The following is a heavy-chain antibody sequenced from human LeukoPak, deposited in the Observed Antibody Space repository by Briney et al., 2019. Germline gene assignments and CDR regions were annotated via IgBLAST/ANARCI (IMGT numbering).Heavy chain of an antibody. CDR2: IYSGGSI. J-gene: IGHJ4*02. CDR3: ARPPYGGVDY. D-gene: IGHD4-23*01. CDR1: GLTVSSY. Sequence: PGGSLRLSCAASGLTVSSYMSWVRQAPGKGLEWVSGIYSGGSIYYADSVKGRFTISRDKSKNTLYLQMNSLRAEDTAVYYCARPPYGGVDYWGQGTLVTVSS. V-gene: IGHV3-66*04.